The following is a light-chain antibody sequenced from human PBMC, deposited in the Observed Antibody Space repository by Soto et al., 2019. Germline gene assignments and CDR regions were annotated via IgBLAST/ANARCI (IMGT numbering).Light chain of an antibody. J-gene: IGKJ4*01. V-gene: IGKV3-15*01. CDR1: QSLSNK. Sequence: EVGMSQSPATLSLSPGERASPHCTASQSLSNKLAWYQQKPGQAPRLLIYGASTRATDIPVRFSAGGSGTEFTLTISSLQSEDFAVYYCQQYDNWPLTFGGGTKV. CDR3: QQYDNWPLT. CDR2: GAS.